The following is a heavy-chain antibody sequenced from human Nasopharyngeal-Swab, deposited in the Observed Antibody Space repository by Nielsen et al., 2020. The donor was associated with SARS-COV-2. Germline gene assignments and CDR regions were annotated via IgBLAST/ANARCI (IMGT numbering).Heavy chain of an antibody. D-gene: IGHD3-10*01. CDR1: ELTFRDSS. Sequence: GGSLSLSCPPSELTFRDSSLSWTRQAPGKGLEWVSYISSSSSYTNYADSVKGRFTISRDNAKNSLYLQMNSLRAEDTAVYYCARDWRGRYFDYWGQGTLVTVSS. V-gene: IGHV3-11*05. J-gene: IGHJ4*02. CDR2: ISSSSSYT. CDR3: ARDWRGRYFDY.